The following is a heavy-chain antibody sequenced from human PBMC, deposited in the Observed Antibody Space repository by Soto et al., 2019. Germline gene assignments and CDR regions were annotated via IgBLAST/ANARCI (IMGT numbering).Heavy chain of an antibody. V-gene: IGHV3-11*01. CDR1: GFTFSNYY. Sequence: GGSLRLSCAASGFTFSNYYMSWIRQAPGKGLEWLAYISSACTTIYYSDSVKGRFTISRDNARNSLYLQMNSLRAEDTAMYYCARDYGGFWSGSVFDYWGQGTLVTVSS. D-gene: IGHD3-3*01. J-gene: IGHJ4*02. CDR2: ISSACTTI. CDR3: ARDYGGFWSGSVFDY.